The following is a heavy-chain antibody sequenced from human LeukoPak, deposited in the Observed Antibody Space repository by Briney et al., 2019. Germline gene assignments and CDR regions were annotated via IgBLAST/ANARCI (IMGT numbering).Heavy chain of an antibody. D-gene: IGHD1-26*01. CDR2: IYYSGST. J-gene: IGHJ4*02. CDR1: GGSISSYY. V-gene: IGHV4-59*01. CDR3: ARLLGDFDY. Sequence: TETLSLTCTVSGGSISSYYWSWIRQPPGKGLEWIGYIYYSGSTNYNPSLKSRVTISVDTSKNQFSLKLSSVTAADTAVYYCARLLGDFDYWGQGTLVTVSS.